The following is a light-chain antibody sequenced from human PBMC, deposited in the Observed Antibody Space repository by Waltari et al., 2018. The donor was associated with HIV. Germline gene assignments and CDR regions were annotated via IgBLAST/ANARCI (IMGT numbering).Light chain of an antibody. J-gene: IGLJ3*02. Sequence: QSVLTQPPSASGTPGQRVTISCSGSSSNIGSNTVNWYQQLPGTAPKLLIYSNKPRPSGFPDRFAGSKSGTSASLAISGLQSEDEADYYCTAWDDGLSDPVFGGGTKLTVL. CDR2: SNK. V-gene: IGLV1-44*01. CDR1: SSNIGSNT. CDR3: TAWDDGLSDPV.